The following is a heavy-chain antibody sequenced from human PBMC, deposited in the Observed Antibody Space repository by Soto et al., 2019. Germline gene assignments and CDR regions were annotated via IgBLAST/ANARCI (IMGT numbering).Heavy chain of an antibody. CDR1: GYTFINSG. Sequence: ASVKVSCQASGYTFINSGVSWVRQAPGQGLEWMGWISAYNGDKKYAQNVQGRVTLTTDTSTSTAYMEVRTLRSDDTAAYYCARDGPHMPAVGEVWGQGTTVTVSS. CDR2: ISAYNGDK. D-gene: IGHD6-13*01. J-gene: IGHJ6*02. V-gene: IGHV1-18*01. CDR3: ARDGPHMPAVGEV.